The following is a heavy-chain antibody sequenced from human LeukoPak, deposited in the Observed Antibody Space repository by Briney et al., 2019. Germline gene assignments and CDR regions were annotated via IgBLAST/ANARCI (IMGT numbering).Heavy chain of an antibody. CDR3: ARDQGEQWLVPYFDY. Sequence: ASVKVSCKASGYTFTGYYMHWVRRAPGQGDEWMGWINPNSGGTNYAQKFQGRVTMTRDTSISTAYMELSRLRSDDTAVYYCARDQGEQWLVPYFDYWGQGTLVTVSS. CDR1: GYTFTGYY. CDR2: INPNSGGT. J-gene: IGHJ4*02. D-gene: IGHD6-19*01. V-gene: IGHV1-2*02.